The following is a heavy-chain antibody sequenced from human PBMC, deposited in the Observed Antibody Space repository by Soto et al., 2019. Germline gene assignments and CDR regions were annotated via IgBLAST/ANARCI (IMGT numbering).Heavy chain of an antibody. J-gene: IGHJ5*02. CDR3: ARVPPAVVPAAISGGVWFDP. CDR2: IYYSGST. V-gene: IGHV4-59*01. CDR1: GGSISSYY. Sequence: SETLSLTCTVSGGSISSYYWSWIRQPPGKGLEWIGYIYYSGSTNYNPSLKSRVTISVDTSKNQFSLKLSSVTAADTAVYYCARVPPAVVPAAISGGVWFDPWGQGTLVTVSS. D-gene: IGHD2-2*01.